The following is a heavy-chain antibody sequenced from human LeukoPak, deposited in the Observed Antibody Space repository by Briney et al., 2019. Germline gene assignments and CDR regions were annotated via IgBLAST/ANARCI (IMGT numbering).Heavy chain of an antibody. J-gene: IGHJ6*04. Sequence: GGSLRLSCAASGFTFSSYWMSWVRQAPGKGLEWVANIKKGGSEKYYVDSVKGRFTISRDNAKNSLYLQMNSLRAEDTAVYYCAELGITMIGGVWGKGTTVTISS. CDR3: AELGITMIGGV. CDR1: GFTFSSYW. CDR2: IKKGGSEK. V-gene: IGHV3-7*01. D-gene: IGHD3-10*02.